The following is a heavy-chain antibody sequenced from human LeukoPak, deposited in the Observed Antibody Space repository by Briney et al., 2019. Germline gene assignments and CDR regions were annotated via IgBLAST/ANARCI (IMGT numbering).Heavy chain of an antibody. D-gene: IGHD3-3*01. V-gene: IGHV3-21*01. CDR3: ARVSRDFGLVTEFYYYMDV. J-gene: IGHJ6*03. CDR1: GFTFSSYS. CDR2: ISSSSSYI. Sequence: GGSLRLSCAASGFTFSSYSMNWVRQAPGKGLEWVSSISSSSSYIYYADSVKGRFTISRDNAKNSLYLQMNSLRAEDTAVYYCARVSRDFGLVTEFYYYMDVWGKGTTVTASS.